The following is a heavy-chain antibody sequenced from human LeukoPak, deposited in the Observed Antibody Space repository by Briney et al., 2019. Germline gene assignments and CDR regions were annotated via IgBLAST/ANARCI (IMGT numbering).Heavy chain of an antibody. V-gene: IGHV4-4*07. CDR2: ISTRGNT. D-gene: IGHD3-22*01. CDR3: ASDSFYESGGYFYY. J-gene: IGHJ4*02. CDR1: GGSISSFY. Sequence: SETLSLTCSVSGGSISSFYWSWVRQPAGKGLEWIGRISTRGNTDYNPSLTSRVTLSVDTSKNQFSLKLSSVTAADTAVYYCASDSFYESGGYFYYWGQGTLVTVSS.